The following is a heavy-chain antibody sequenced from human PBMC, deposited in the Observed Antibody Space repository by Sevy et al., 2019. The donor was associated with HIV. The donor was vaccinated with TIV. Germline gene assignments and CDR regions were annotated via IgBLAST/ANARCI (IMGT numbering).Heavy chain of an antibody. CDR2: ISSSGSTI. J-gene: IGHJ5*02. V-gene: IGHV3-11*01. CDR3: ARGWAVAGIDP. CDR1: GFTFSDYY. Sequence: GGSLRLSCAASGFTFSDYYMSWIRQAPGKGLEWVSYISSSGSTIYYGDSVKGRFTISRDNAKNSLYLQMNSLRAEETAGYYCARGWAVAGIDPWGQGTLVTVSS. D-gene: IGHD6-19*01.